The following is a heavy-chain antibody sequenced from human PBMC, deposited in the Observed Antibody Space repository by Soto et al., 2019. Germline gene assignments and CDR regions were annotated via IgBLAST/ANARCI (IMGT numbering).Heavy chain of an antibody. CDR3: AKEGEYYDYVWGSYRYYYYYGMDV. CDR2: ISYDGSNK. Sequence: HPGGSLRLSCAASGFTFSSYGMHWVGQAPGEGLEWVAVISYDGSNKYYADSVKGRFTISRDNSKNTLYLQMDSLRAEDTAVYYCAKEGEYYDYVWGSYRYYYYYGMDVWGQGTTVTVSS. V-gene: IGHV3-30*18. CDR1: GFTFSSYG. J-gene: IGHJ6*02. D-gene: IGHD3-16*02.